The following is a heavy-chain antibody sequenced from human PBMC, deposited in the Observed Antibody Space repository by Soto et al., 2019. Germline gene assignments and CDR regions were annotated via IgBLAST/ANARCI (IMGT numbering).Heavy chain of an antibody. J-gene: IGHJ4*02. V-gene: IGHV3-48*03. D-gene: IGHD6-13*01. CDR1: GFTFSSYE. CDR3: ARDLGGYSSSWYYFDY. Sequence: EVQLVESGGGLVQPGGSLRLCCGASGFTFSSYEMNWVRQAPGKGLEWVSYISSTGRTIYYADSVKGRFTISRDNAKNSLYLQMNSLRAEDTAVYFCARDLGGYSSSWYYFDYWGQGTLVTVSS. CDR2: ISSTGRTI.